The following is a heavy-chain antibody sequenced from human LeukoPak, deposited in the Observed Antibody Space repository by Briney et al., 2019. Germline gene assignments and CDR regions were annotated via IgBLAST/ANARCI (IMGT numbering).Heavy chain of an antibody. Sequence: GGSLRPSCPPPPPPPPPPALNPLPPPPPHRLEWVAVISYDGSNKYYADSVKGRFTISRDNSKNTLYLQMNSLRAEDTAVYYCARDGLDYDSSGYYYVDWGQGTLVTVSS. V-gene: IGHV3-30*04. D-gene: IGHD3-22*01. CDR3: ARDGLDYDSSGYYYVD. CDR2: ISYDGSNK. J-gene: IGHJ4*02. CDR1: PPPPPPPA.